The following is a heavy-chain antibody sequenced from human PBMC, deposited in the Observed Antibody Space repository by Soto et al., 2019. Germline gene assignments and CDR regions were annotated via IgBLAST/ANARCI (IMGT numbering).Heavy chain of an antibody. CDR1: GFTVSRYR. CDR2: ITSSSSTI. J-gene: IGHJ4*02. CDR3: ARDRHWALATPGRRLDS. Sequence: GGTLRLSCAASGFTVSRYRMNWVRQAPGKGLEWVSYITSSSSTIYYADSVKGRFTISRDNAKNSLYLQMNSLRAEDTSVYYCARDRHWALATPGRRLDSWGQGTLVTVSS. D-gene: IGHD2-2*01. V-gene: IGHV3-48*01.